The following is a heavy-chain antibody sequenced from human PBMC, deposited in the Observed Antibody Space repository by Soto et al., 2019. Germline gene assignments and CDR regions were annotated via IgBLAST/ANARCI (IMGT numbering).Heavy chain of an antibody. CDR3: ARDLGWAFDS. Sequence: EVKLLESGGGSVQPGGSLRLSCAASGFTFSTFSMNWVRQAPGRGLDWISYISGGGRPISYADSVKGRFTISRDNAKNSLYLQMDSLTDEDTAVYYCARDLGWAFDSWGQGTLVTVSS. J-gene: IGHJ4*02. D-gene: IGHD6-19*01. CDR2: ISGGGRPI. CDR1: GFTFSTFS. V-gene: IGHV3-48*02.